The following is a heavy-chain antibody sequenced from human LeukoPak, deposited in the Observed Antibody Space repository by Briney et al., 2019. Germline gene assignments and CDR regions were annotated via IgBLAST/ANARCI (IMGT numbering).Heavy chain of an antibody. CDR2: ISYDGSNK. V-gene: IGHV3-30*03. Sequence: PGRSLRLSCAASGFTFSSYGMHRVRQAPGKGLEWVAVISYDGSNKYYADSVKGRFTISRDNSKNTLYLQMNSLRTEDTAVYYCARDLGQYYDTSDNWFDPWGQGTLVTVSS. CDR3: ARDLGQYYDTSDNWFDP. CDR1: GFTFSSYG. D-gene: IGHD3-22*01. J-gene: IGHJ5*02.